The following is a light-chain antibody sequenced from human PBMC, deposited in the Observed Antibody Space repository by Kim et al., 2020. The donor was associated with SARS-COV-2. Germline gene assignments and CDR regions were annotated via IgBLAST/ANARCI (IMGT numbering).Light chain of an antibody. CDR1: QSVSSY. V-gene: IGKV3-11*01. Sequence: EIVLTQSPATLSLSPGERATLSCRASQSVSSYLAWYQQKPGQAPRLLIYDASNRATGIPARFSGSGSGTDFTLTISSLEHEDFAVYYCQQRSNWPPTWTFGQGTKVDIK. CDR3: QQRSNWPPTWT. J-gene: IGKJ1*01. CDR2: DAS.